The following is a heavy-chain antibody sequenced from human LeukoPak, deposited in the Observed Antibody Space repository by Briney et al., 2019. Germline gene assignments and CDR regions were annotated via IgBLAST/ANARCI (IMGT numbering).Heavy chain of an antibody. D-gene: IGHD6-13*01. CDR2: ISSSGSTI. Sequence: GGSLRLSCAASGFTFSSYEMNWVRQTPGKGLEWVAYISSSGSTIYYADSVKGRFTISRDNAKNSLYLQMNSLRAEDTAVYYCATDGGPAYSSSWYLYWGQGSLVTVSS. CDR1: GFTFSSYE. J-gene: IGHJ4*02. CDR3: ATDGGPAYSSSWYLY. V-gene: IGHV3-48*03.